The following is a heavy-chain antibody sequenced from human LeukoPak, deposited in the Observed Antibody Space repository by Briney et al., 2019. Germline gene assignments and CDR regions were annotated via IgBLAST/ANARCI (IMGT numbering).Heavy chain of an antibody. J-gene: IGHJ4*02. D-gene: IGHD3-10*01. CDR3: ATYYYGSGSYSDPLY. V-gene: IGHV3-11*01. CDR2: ISSSGSTI. CDR1: GLTFSDYY. Sequence: GGSLRLSCAASGLTFSDYYMSWIRQAPGKGLEWVSYISSSGSTIYYADSVKGRFTISRDNAKNSLYLQMNSLRAEDTAVYYSATYYYGSGSYSDPLYWGQGTLVNVSS.